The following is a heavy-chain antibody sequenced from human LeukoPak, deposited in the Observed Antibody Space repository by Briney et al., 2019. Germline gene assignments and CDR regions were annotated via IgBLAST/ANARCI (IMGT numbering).Heavy chain of an antibody. CDR2: ISGSGGST. Sequence: LAGGSLRLSCAASGFTFSSYAMSWVRQAPGKGLEWVSAISGSGGSTYYADSVKGRFTISRDNSKNTLYLQMNSLRAEDTAVYYLAKDSIFCRPSPFDFWGQGTLVTVSS. V-gene: IGHV3-23*01. CDR1: GFTFSSYA. CDR3: AKDSIFCRPSPFDF. D-gene: IGHD3-3*02. J-gene: IGHJ4*02.